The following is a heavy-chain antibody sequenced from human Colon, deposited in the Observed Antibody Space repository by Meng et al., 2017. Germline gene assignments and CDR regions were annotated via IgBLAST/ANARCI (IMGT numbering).Heavy chain of an antibody. CDR2: IHSSAGT. J-gene: IGHJ4*02. V-gene: IGHV3-66*02. Sequence: EVQLVDSGGGLVQPGGSLRLSCAVSGFIVSSDFMIWVRQAPGKGLEWVSMIHSSAGTFFADSVKGRFTVSTGNSKNTLYLQMNSLRIEDTAVYHCANRFVWGLGTLVTVSS. D-gene: IGHD3-3*01. CDR1: GFIVSSDF. CDR3: ANRFV.